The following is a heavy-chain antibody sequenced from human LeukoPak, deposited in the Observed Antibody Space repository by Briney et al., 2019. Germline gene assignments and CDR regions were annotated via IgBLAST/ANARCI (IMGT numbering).Heavy chain of an antibody. D-gene: IGHD3-22*01. CDR3: ARVHYDSSGYPFDY. Sequence: SETLSLTCTVSGGSISSGDYYWSWIRQPPGKGLEWIGYIYYSGSTYYNPSLKSRVTIPVDTSKNQFSLKLSSVTAADTAVYYCARVHYDSSGYPFDYWGQGTLVTVSS. CDR1: GGSISSGDYY. J-gene: IGHJ4*02. CDR2: IYYSGST. V-gene: IGHV4-30-4*01.